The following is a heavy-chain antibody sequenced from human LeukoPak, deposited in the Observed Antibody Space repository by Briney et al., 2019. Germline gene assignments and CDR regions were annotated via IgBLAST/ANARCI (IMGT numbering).Heavy chain of an antibody. CDR2: IYYSGST. Sequence: SETLSLTCTVSGGSIRSSYYYWSWIRQHPGKGLEWIGSIYYSGSTHYNPSLKSRVTISVDTSKNQFSLKLSSVTAADTAVYYCASIPGRWGEYYFDYWGQGTLVTVSS. CDR3: ASIPGRWGEYYFDY. D-gene: IGHD4-23*01. CDR1: GGSIRSSYYY. J-gene: IGHJ4*02. V-gene: IGHV4-39*01.